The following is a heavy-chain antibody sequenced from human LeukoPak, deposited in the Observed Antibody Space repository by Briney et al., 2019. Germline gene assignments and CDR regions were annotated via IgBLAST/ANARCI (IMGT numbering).Heavy chain of an antibody. CDR1: GGSISSSSYY. CDR2: IYHSGST. Sequence: SETLSLTCTVSGGSISSSSYYWGWIRQPPGKGLEWIGYIYHSGSTYYNPSLKSRVTISVDRSKNQFSLKLSSVTAADTAVYYCARGSLAAAGKYNWFDPWGQGTLVTVSS. V-gene: IGHV4-30-2*01. D-gene: IGHD6-13*01. J-gene: IGHJ5*02. CDR3: ARGSLAAAGKYNWFDP.